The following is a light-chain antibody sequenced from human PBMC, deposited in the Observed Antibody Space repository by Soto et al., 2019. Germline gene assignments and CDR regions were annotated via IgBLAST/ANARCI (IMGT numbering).Light chain of an antibody. V-gene: IGKV1D-16*01. CDR2: AAS. CDR3: QRFIIYPLT. CDR1: QAINSC. Sequence: DVQMTQSPSSLSASVGDRVTITCRASQAINSCLAWYQQKPEKAPTSLIYAASSLQTGVPSRFSGSESGTDFTITIRSLQPEDSATYFCQRFIIYPLTFGGGTKVEIK. J-gene: IGKJ4*01.